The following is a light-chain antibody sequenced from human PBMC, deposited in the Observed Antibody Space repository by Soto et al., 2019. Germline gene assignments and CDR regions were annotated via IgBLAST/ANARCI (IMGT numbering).Light chain of an antibody. CDR2: DAS. CDR3: QQYDNLHPT. CDR1: QDISNY. V-gene: IGKV1-33*01. Sequence: DLQMTQSPSSLSASVGDRVTITCQASQDISNYLNWYQQKPGKAPKLLIYDASNLETGVPSRFSGSGSWTDFTFTISSLQPEDIATYYCQQYDNLHPTFGQGTRLEIK. J-gene: IGKJ5*01.